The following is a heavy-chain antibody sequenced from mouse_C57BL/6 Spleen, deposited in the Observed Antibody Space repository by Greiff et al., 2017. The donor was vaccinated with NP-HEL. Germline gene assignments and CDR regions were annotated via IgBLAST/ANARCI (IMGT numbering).Heavy chain of an antibody. CDR3: AREGETGYDY. D-gene: IGHD4-1*01. Sequence: ESGPGLVKPSQSLSLTCSVTGYSITSGYYWNWIRQFPGNKLEWMGYISYDGSNNYNPSLKNRISITRDTSKNQFFLKLNSVTTEDTATYYCAREGETGYDYWGQGTTLTVSS. CDR2: ISYDGSN. V-gene: IGHV3-6*01. CDR1: GYSITSGYY. J-gene: IGHJ2*01.